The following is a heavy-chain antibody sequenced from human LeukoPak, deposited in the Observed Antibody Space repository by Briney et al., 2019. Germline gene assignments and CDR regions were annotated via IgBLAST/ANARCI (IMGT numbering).Heavy chain of an antibody. J-gene: IGHJ4*02. CDR2: INSDGSST. V-gene: IGHV3-74*01. D-gene: IGHD3-16*01. CDR3: ARDSRLSRWRGTSDY. CDR1: GFTSSSYW. Sequence: GGSLRLSCAASGFTSSSYWMHWVRQAPGKGLVWVSRINSDGSSTNYADSVKGRFTISRDNAKNTLYLQMNSLRAEDTSVYYCARDSRLSRWRGTSDYWGQGTLVTVSS.